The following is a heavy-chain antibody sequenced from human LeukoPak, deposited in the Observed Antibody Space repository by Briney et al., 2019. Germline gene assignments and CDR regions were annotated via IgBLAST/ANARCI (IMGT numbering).Heavy chain of an antibody. J-gene: IGHJ4*02. Sequence: SETLSLTCTVSGGSISSYYWSWIRQPPGKGLEWIGYIYYSGSTNYNPSLKSRVTISVDTSKNQFSLKLSSVTAADTAVYYCAREGLDDSSGYYLSGRFDYWGQGTLVTVSS. CDR3: AREGLDDSSGYYLSGRFDY. V-gene: IGHV4-59*01. CDR1: GGSISSYY. D-gene: IGHD3-22*01. CDR2: IYYSGST.